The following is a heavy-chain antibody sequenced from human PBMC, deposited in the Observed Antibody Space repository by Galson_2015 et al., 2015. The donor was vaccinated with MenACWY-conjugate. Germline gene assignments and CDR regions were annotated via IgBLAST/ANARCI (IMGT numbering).Heavy chain of an antibody. D-gene: IGHD6-13*01. V-gene: IGHV3-21*06. CDR3: ARGIYAGTRTYYYMDF. CDR1: GFTFSSYA. Sequence: SLRLSCAGSGFTFSSYAMKWVRQAPGKGLEWVSSIRRSSDYIFYADSVKGRFTISRDNDKNSLYLQMNSLRAGDTAIFYCARGIYAGTRTYYYMDFWGKGTTVTVS. J-gene: IGHJ6*03. CDR2: IRRSSDYI.